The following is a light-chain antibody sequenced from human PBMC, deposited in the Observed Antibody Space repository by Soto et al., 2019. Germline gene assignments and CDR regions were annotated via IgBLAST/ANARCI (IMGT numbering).Light chain of an antibody. V-gene: IGKV1-5*03. CDR1: QTIGTW. CDR2: KAS. J-gene: IGKJ2*01. CDR3: HLYNTYSPT. Sequence: DIQLTQSPSTLSASVGVRVIITCRASQTIGTWLAWYQERPGKATKLLIYKASTLERGVPSRFSGSGSGTEFTLSISNLQPEDFATYYCHLYNTYSPTLGQGTKLDI.